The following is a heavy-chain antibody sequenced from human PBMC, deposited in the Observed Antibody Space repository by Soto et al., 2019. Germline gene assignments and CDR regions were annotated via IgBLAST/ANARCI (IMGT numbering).Heavy chain of an antibody. CDR3: ASGTSEDTFDI. J-gene: IGHJ3*02. D-gene: IGHD6-13*01. CDR1: GFTFSSYS. Sequence: EVQLVESGGGLVQPGGSLRLSFAASGFTFSSYSMNWVRQAPGKGLEWVSYISSSSGTIYYGDSVKGRFTISRDNPKNSLYLQMNSLRAEDTAVYYCASGTSEDTFDIWGQGTMVTVSS. V-gene: IGHV3-48*01. CDR2: ISSSSGTI.